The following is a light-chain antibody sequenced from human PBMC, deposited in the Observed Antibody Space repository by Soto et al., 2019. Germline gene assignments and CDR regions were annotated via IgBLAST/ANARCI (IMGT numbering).Light chain of an antibody. CDR1: QSVLYSSNTKNY. V-gene: IGKV4-1*01. J-gene: IGKJ1*01. CDR3: QQYYSTRGT. CDR2: GAA. Sequence: DIVMTQSPDSLAVSLGERATINCKSSQSVLYSSNTKNYLAWYQQKPRQHPKLLIYGAATLECEVPDRFSGRGSGTDFSLAISMLQSEDAAFYYWQQYYSTRGTCGQGTKLDIK.